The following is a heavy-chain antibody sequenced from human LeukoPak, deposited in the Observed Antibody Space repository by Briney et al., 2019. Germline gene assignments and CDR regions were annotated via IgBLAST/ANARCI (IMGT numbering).Heavy chain of an antibody. V-gene: IGHV3-21*01. Sequence: GGSLRLSCAASGFAFNSYAMSWVRQAPGKGLEWVSSISSSSSYIYYADSVKGRFTMSRDNAKNSLYLQMNSLRADDTAVYYCARGGGYYIMDVWGQGTTVTVSS. J-gene: IGHJ6*02. CDR3: ARGGGYYIMDV. CDR1: GFAFNSYA. CDR2: ISSSSSYI.